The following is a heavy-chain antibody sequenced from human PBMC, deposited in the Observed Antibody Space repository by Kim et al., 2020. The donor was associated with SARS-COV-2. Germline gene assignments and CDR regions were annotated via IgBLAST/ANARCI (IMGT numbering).Heavy chain of an antibody. Sequence: SNGGRTYYADSVKARFTISRDNSKNTLYLQMSSLRAEDTAVYYCVKDRVDWGQGTLVTVSS. CDR2: SNGGRT. D-gene: IGHD2-15*01. CDR3: VKDRVD. J-gene: IGHJ4*02. V-gene: IGHV3-64D*06.